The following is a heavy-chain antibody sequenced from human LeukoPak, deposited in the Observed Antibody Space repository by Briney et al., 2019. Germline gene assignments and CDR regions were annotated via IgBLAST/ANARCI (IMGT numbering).Heavy chain of an antibody. V-gene: IGHV3-48*03. D-gene: IGHD3-10*02. CDR2: ISSSGSTI. CDR1: GFTFSSYE. CDR3: AELGITMIGGV. J-gene: IGHJ6*04. Sequence: GGSLRLSCAASGFTFSSYEMNWVRQAAGEGLEGVSYISSSGSTIYYAESVKGRFTIYRDNPKNSLYLQMNSLRAEDTAVYYCAELGITMIGGVWGKGTTVTISS.